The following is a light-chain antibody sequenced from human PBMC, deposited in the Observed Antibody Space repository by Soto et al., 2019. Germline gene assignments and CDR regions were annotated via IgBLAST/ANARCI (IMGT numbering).Light chain of an antibody. Sequence: ELVMTKSQTTRSVSPGEGATLSCRASQGISSNLAWYQQKPGQAPRLLISAASTRATGVPARVTGSGSGTEFSLTISSLQSEDSAVYYCQQSSNWPFTFGQGTNLEIK. CDR3: QQSSNWPFT. CDR2: AAS. J-gene: IGKJ2*01. CDR1: QGISSN. V-gene: IGKV3-15*01.